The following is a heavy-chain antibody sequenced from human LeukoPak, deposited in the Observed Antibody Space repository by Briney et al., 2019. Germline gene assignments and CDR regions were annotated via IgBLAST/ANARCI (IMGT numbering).Heavy chain of an antibody. CDR1: GFTFSDYY. D-gene: IGHD3-10*01. V-gene: IGHV3-11*01. CDR3: AKGRRTTMVRGHFDY. Sequence: GGSLRLSCAASGFTFSDYYMTWIRQAPGKGLEWVSSISSDGGAMYYADSVKGRFTVSRDNARNSLYLQMNSLSAEDTAVYYCAKGRRTTMVRGHFDYWGQGTLVTVSS. J-gene: IGHJ4*02. CDR2: ISSDGGAM.